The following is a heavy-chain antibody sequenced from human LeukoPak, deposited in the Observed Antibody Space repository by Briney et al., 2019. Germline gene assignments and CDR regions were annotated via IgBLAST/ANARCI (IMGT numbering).Heavy chain of an antibody. D-gene: IGHD4-17*01. V-gene: IGHV3-30*18. CDR2: ISYGGSNK. CDR1: GFIFSYFG. J-gene: IGHJ3*02. Sequence: GGSLRLSCAASGFIFSYFGMHWVRQAPGKGLEWVAVISYGGSNKYYADSVKGRFTISRDNPKNTLYLQMNSLRAEDTAVYYCAKAHGDPNGDAFDIWGQGTMVTVSS. CDR3: AKAHGDPNGDAFDI.